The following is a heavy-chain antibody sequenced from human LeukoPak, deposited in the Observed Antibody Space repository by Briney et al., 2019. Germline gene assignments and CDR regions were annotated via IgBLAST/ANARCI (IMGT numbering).Heavy chain of an antibody. J-gene: IGHJ4*02. D-gene: IGHD6-13*01. CDR1: GFTFSSYW. CDR2: INSDGSGT. Sequence: GGSLRLSCAASGFTFSSYWMHWVRQAPGKGLVWVSRINSDGSGTTYADSVKGRFTISRDNAKETVYLQMNSLRAEDTAVYYCARLIEAVGFDHWGQGTLVTVSS. CDR3: ARLIEAVGFDH. V-gene: IGHV3-74*01.